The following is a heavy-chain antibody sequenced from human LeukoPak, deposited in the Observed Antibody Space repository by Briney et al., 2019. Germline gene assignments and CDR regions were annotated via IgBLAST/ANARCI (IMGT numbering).Heavy chain of an antibody. D-gene: IGHD1-26*01. Sequence: SETLSLTCAVYGGSFSGYYWSWIRQPPGKGLEWIGEINHSGSANYNPSLKSRVTISVDTSKNQFSLKLSSVTAADTAVYYCARLRSRRWELLGHWYFDLWGRGTLVTVSS. CDR1: GGSFSGYY. J-gene: IGHJ2*01. CDR2: INHSGSA. V-gene: IGHV4-34*01. CDR3: ARLRSRRWELLGHWYFDL.